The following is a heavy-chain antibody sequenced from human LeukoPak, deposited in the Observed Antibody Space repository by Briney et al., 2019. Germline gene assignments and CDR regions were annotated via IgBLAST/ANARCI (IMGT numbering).Heavy chain of an antibody. CDR1: GYTFTSYG. J-gene: IGHJ4*02. V-gene: IGHV1-18*01. Sequence: ASVKVSCKASGYTFTSYGISWVRQAPGQGLEWMGWVSAYNGNTNYAQKLQGRVTITRNTSISTAYMELSSLRSEDTAVYYCAREDYYDSGSNDYWGQGTLVTVSS. CDR2: VSAYNGNT. D-gene: IGHD3-22*01. CDR3: AREDYYDSGSNDY.